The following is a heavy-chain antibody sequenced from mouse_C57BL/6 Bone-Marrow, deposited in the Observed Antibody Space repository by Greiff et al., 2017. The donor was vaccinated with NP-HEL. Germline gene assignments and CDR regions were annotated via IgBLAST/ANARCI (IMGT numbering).Heavy chain of an antibody. Sequence: VQLQQSGPELVEPGASVKISCKASGYAFSSSWMNWVKQRPGKGLEWIGRIYPGDGDTNYNGKFKGKATLTADKSSSTAYMQLSSLTSEDSAVYFCAPYYYGSSQLGLYYAMDYWGQGTSVTVSS. CDR1: GYAFSSSW. D-gene: IGHD1-1*01. V-gene: IGHV1-82*01. CDR3: APYYYGSSQLGLYYAMDY. J-gene: IGHJ4*01. CDR2: IYPGDGDT.